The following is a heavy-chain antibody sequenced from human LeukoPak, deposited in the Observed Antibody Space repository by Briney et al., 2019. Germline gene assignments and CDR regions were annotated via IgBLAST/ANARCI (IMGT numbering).Heavy chain of an antibody. CDR3: ARDSESTAGRSFDF. Sequence: PSETLSLTCTVSGGSISSSSYYWGWIRQPPGKGLEWIGSIYYSGNTYYNPSLKSRVTISVDTSKNQFSLKLSSVTAADTAVYYCARDSESTAGRSFDFWGQGILVTVSS. CDR1: GGSISSSSYY. D-gene: IGHD1-1*01. CDR2: IYYSGNT. J-gene: IGHJ4*02. V-gene: IGHV4-39*02.